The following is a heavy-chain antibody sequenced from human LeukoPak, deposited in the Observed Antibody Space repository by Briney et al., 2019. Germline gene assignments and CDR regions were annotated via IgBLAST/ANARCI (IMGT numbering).Heavy chain of an antibody. J-gene: IGHJ4*02. V-gene: IGHV3-48*01. Sequence: GGSLRLSCEASGFTFNTYSMNWVRQAPGKGLEWISYISESSDTIYYADSVKGRFTISRDNSKNTLYLQLSSLRAEDTAVYYCAKDRQYGGLDYWGQGTLVTVSS. CDR2: ISESSDTI. CDR1: GFTFNTYS. D-gene: IGHD4-23*01. CDR3: AKDRQYGGLDY.